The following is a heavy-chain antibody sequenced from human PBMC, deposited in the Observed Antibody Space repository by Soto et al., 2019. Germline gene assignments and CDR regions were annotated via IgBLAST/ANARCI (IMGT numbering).Heavy chain of an antibody. CDR1: GYTFTSYY. D-gene: IGHD2-15*01. CDR2: INPSGGST. Sequence: GASVKVSCKVSGYTFTSYYMHWVRQAPGQGLEWMGIINPSGGSTSYAQKFQGRVTMTRDTSTSTVYMELSSLRSEDTAVYYCARGGALPSRDDAFDIWGQGTMVTVSS. CDR3: ARGGALPSRDDAFDI. V-gene: IGHV1-46*01. J-gene: IGHJ3*02.